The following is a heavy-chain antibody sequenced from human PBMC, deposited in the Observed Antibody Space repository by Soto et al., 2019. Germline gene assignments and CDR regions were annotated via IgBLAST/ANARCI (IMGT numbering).Heavy chain of an antibody. J-gene: IGHJ4*02. Sequence: QVQLQQWGAGLLKPSVTLSLTYAVYGGSFSGYYWSWIGQPPGKGLEWIGEINHSGSTNYNPSLKSRVTISVDTSKNQFSLKLSSVTAADTAVYYCARAPVGATYFDYWGQGTLVTVSS. CDR1: GGSFSGYY. V-gene: IGHV4-34*01. CDR2: INHSGST. D-gene: IGHD1-26*01. CDR3: ARAPVGATYFDY.